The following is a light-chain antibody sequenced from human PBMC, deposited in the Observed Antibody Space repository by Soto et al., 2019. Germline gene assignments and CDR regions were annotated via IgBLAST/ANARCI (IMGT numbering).Light chain of an antibody. Sequence: EIVLTQSPATLSLSPGERATLSCRASQSVSSYLAWYQQKPGQAPRLLIYDASNRATGIPARFSGSGAGTDFTITISIVGPVAFAVYYQQPRTGWPWTLGHG. V-gene: IGKV3-11*01. CDR2: DAS. CDR3: QPRTGWPWT. CDR1: QSVSSY. J-gene: IGKJ1*01.